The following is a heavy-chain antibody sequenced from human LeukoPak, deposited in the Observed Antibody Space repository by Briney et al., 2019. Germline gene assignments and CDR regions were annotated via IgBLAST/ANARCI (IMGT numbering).Heavy chain of an antibody. J-gene: IGHJ6*03. V-gene: IGHV4-59*01. D-gene: IGHD2-21*01. Sequence: SETLSLTCTVSGGSISSYYWSWIRQPPGKGLEWIGYIYYSGSTNYNPSLKSRVTISVDTSKNQSSLKLSSVTAADTAVYYCARVVVASYYYYMDVWGKGTTVTVSS. CDR1: GGSISSYY. CDR2: IYYSGST. CDR3: ARVVVASYYYYMDV.